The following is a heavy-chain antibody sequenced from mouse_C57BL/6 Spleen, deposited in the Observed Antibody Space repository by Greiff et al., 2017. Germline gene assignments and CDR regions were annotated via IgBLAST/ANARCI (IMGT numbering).Heavy chain of an antibody. J-gene: IGHJ2*01. CDR2: IDPSDSYT. D-gene: IGHD2-3*01. CDR3: ARYDGYFDY. Sequence: QVQLQQPGAELVKPGASVKLSCKASGYTFTSYWMQWVKQRPGQGLEWIGEIDPSDSYTNYNQKFKGKATLTVDTSSSTAYMHLSSLTSEDSAVYSCARYDGYFDYWGQGTTLTVSS. V-gene: IGHV1-50*01. CDR1: GYTFTSYW.